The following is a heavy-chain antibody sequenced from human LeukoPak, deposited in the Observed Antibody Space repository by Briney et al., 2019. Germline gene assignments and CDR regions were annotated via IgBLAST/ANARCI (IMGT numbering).Heavy chain of an antibody. D-gene: IGHD2-2*01. V-gene: IGHV1-69*13. Sequence: SVKVSFKASGGTFSSYAISWVRQAPGQGLEWMGGIIPIFGTANYAQKFQGRVTITADESTSTAYMELSSLRSEDTAVYYCATSLVVVPAAEGWFDPWGQGTLVTVSS. CDR1: GGTFSSYA. CDR2: IIPIFGTA. J-gene: IGHJ5*02. CDR3: ATSLVVVPAAEGWFDP.